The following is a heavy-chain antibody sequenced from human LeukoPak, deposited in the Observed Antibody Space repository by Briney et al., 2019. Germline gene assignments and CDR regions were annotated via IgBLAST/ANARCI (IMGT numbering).Heavy chain of an antibody. V-gene: IGHV4-59*01. D-gene: IGHD5-18*01. Sequence: PSETLSLTCTVSGGSISTYYWSWIRQPPGKGLQWIGYIDNSVSTNYNPSLKSRVTISGDTSKNQFSLKLSSVTAADTAVYYCARVSGYSYGRGWFDPWGQGTLVTVSS. J-gene: IGHJ5*02. CDR2: IDNSVST. CDR1: GGSISTYY. CDR3: ARVSGYSYGRGWFDP.